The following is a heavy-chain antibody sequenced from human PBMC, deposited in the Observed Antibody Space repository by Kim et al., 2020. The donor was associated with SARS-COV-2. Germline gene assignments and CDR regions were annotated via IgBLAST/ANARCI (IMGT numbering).Heavy chain of an antibody. CDR1: GGSFSGYY. CDR3: ARGLRGSGSYNNDY. D-gene: IGHD3-10*01. Sequence: SETLSLTCAVYGGSFSGYYWSWIRQPPGKGLEWIGEITHSGSTNYNPSLKSRVTISVDTSKNQFSLKLSSVTAADTAVYYCARGLRGSGSYNNDYWGQGTLVTVSS. CDR2: ITHSGST. V-gene: IGHV4-34*01. J-gene: IGHJ4*02.